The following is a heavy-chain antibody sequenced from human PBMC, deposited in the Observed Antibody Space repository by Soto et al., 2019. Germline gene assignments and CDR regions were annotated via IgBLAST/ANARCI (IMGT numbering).Heavy chain of an antibody. Sequence: QVQLVQSGAEVKKPGSSVKVSCKASGGTFSSYAISWVRQAPGQGLEWMGGIIPIFGTANYAQKFQGRVTITADESTSTAYMELSSLRSEDTAVYYCARDVIVVVTANYYYGMDVWGQGALVTVSS. D-gene: IGHD2-21*02. CDR3: ARDVIVVVTANYYYGMDV. CDR2: IIPIFGTA. V-gene: IGHV1-69*01. J-gene: IGHJ6*02. CDR1: GGTFSSYA.